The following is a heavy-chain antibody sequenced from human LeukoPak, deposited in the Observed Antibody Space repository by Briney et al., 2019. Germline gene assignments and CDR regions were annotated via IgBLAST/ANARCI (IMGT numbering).Heavy chain of an antibody. CDR1: GVSISSYY. CDR3: ASGGIAAAGYYYYYYMDV. Sequence: SETLSLTCTVSGVSISSYYWSWLRQPPGKGLEWIGYIYYSGSTNYNPSLKSRVTISVDTSKNQFSLKLSSVTAADTAVYYCASGGIAAAGYYYYYYMDVWGKGTTVTVSS. CDR2: IYYSGST. V-gene: IGHV4-59*01. J-gene: IGHJ6*03. D-gene: IGHD6-13*01.